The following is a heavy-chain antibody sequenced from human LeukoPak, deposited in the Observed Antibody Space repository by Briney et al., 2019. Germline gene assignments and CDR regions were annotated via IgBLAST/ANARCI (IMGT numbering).Heavy chain of an antibody. CDR3: ASQILYYYDSSGYLKGDDAFDI. CDR1: GFTFSSYE. Sequence: PGGSLRLSCAASGFTFSSYEMNWVRQAPVKGLEWVSYISSSGSTIYYADSVKGRFTISRDNAKNSLYLQMNSLRAEDTAVYYYASQILYYYDSSGYLKGDDAFDIWGQGTMVTVSS. J-gene: IGHJ3*02. V-gene: IGHV3-48*03. CDR2: ISSSGSTI. D-gene: IGHD3-22*01.